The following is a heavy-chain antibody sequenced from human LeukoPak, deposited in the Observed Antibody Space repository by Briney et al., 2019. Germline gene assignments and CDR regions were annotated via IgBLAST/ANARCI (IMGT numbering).Heavy chain of an antibody. V-gene: IGHV4-31*03. CDR3: ARVLEDCGGDCYPGGFDY. CDR1: GGSISSGGYY. CDR2: TYYSGST. D-gene: IGHD2-21*02. J-gene: IGHJ4*02. Sequence: PSQTLSLTCTVSGGSISSGGYYWSWIRRHPGKGLEWIGYTYYSGSTYYNPSLKSRVTISVDTSKNQFSLKLSSVTAADTAVYYCARVLEDCGGDCYPGGFDYWGQGTLVTVSS.